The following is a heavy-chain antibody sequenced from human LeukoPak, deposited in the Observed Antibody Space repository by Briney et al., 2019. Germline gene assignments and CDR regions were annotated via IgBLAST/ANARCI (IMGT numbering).Heavy chain of an antibody. CDR3: ARYDGAQTYYFDY. Sequence: SGTLSLTCAVSGGSISSSYWWSWVRQPPGKGLEWIGEVYHSGSTNYYPTLKSRVTISIEKSKNQFSLKLSSVTAADTAVYYCARYDGAQTYYFDYWGQGTLVTVSS. J-gene: IGHJ4*02. CDR2: VYHSGST. V-gene: IGHV4-4*02. CDR1: GGSISSSYW. D-gene: IGHD3-3*01.